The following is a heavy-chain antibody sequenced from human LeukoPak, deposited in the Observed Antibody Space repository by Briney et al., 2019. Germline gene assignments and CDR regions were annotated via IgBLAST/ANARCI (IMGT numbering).Heavy chain of an antibody. Sequence: GASVKVSCKASGYTFTSYAMHWVRQAPGQRLEWMGWINAGNGNTKYSQKFQGRVTITRDTSASIAYMELSSLRSEDTAVFYCASPVANSYGFDYWGQGTLATVSS. CDR3: ASPVANSYGFDY. V-gene: IGHV1-3*01. D-gene: IGHD5-18*01. J-gene: IGHJ4*02. CDR1: GYTFTSYA. CDR2: INAGNGNT.